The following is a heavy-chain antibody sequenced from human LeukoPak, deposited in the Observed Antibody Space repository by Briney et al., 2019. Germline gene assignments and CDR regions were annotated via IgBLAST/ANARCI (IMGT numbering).Heavy chain of an antibody. D-gene: IGHD6-19*01. J-gene: IGHJ4*02. V-gene: IGHV3-23*01. CDR3: AKVSSGWSLDY. CDR2: LSGSDRTT. Sequence: KGLEWVSSLSGSDRTTYYADSVKGRFTISRDNSKNTLYLQMSSLRGEDTAVYYCAKVSSGWSLDYWGQGTLVTVSS.